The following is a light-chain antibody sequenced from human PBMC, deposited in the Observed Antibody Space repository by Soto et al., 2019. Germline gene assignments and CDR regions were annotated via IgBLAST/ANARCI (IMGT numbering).Light chain of an antibody. Sequence: VLTQPSSASGTPGQRVSISCSGTSSNVGRNFVYWYQQLPGSAPRLLIQNNDQRPSGVPDRFSGSKSGTSASLAVRGLQSEDEGLYHCAAWDDTLATLVFGGGTKLTVL. J-gene: IGLJ3*02. CDR2: NND. CDR3: AAWDDTLATLV. V-gene: IGLV1-47*01. CDR1: SSNVGRNF.